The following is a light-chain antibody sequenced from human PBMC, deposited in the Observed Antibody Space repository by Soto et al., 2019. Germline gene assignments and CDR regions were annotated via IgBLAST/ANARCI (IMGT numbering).Light chain of an antibody. CDR3: QQRNYWPIT. Sequence: EIVLTQSPATLSLSPGERATLSCRASQNVSSYLAWYQQKPGQAPRLLIYDASNRATGIPARFSGSGSGTDFTLTISSLEPEDFAFYFCQQRNYWPITFGQGTRLEIE. J-gene: IGKJ5*01. CDR2: DAS. V-gene: IGKV3-11*01. CDR1: QNVSSY.